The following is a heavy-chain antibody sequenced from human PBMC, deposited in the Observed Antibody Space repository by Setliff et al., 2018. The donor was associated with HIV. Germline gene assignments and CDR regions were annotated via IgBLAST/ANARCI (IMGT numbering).Heavy chain of an antibody. CDR3: ARSRAAGFDY. Sequence: GGSLRLSCSASGFTFSSYAMHWVRQAPGKGLVWVSVISGSGGTTYYADSVKGRFTISRDNAKNSLYLQMNSLRAEDTAVYYCARSRAAGFDYWGQGTLVTVSS. CDR1: GFTFSSYA. V-gene: IGHV3-48*01. J-gene: IGHJ4*02. D-gene: IGHD6-13*01. CDR2: ISGSGGTT.